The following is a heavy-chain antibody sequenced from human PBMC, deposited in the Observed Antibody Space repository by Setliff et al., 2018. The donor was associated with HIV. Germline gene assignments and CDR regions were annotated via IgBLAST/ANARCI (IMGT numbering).Heavy chain of an antibody. Sequence: PSETLSLTCAVYGGSFSSYDWSWIRQPPGKGLEWIGEINHSGSTNYNPSLKSRVTISVDTSKNQFSLKLSSVTAADTAVYYCARVQVSGTYPIDYWGQGTLVTVSS. CDR2: INHSGST. V-gene: IGHV4-34*01. J-gene: IGHJ4*02. CDR1: GGSFSSYD. D-gene: IGHD3-10*01. CDR3: ARVQVSGTYPIDY.